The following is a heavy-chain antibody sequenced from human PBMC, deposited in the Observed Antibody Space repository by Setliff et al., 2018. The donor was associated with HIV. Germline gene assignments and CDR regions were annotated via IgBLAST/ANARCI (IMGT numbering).Heavy chain of an antibody. D-gene: IGHD3-3*01. Sequence: GGSLRLSCAASGFTFSSYEFNWVRQAPGKGLEWVSYISSRGDTIYDADSVKGRFTISRDNAKSSLYLQMNSLRAEDTAIYYCARAFSGYYFDYWGQGTLVTVSS. CDR3: ARAFSGYYFDY. CDR1: GFTFSSYE. J-gene: IGHJ4*02. V-gene: IGHV3-48*03. CDR2: ISSRGDTI.